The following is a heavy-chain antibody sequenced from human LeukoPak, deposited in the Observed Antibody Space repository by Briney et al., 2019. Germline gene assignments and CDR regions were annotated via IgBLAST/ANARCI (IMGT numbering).Heavy chain of an antibody. CDR1: GGSISSYY. D-gene: IGHD6-13*01. J-gene: IGHJ1*01. CDR2: IYYSGST. Sequence: PSETLSLTCTVSGGSISSYYWSWIRQPPGKGLEWIGYIYYSGSTNYNPSLKSRVTISVDTSKNQFSLKLSSVTAADTAVYYCARGIAAARPQHWGQGTLVTVSS. V-gene: IGHV4-59*01. CDR3: ARGIAAARPQH.